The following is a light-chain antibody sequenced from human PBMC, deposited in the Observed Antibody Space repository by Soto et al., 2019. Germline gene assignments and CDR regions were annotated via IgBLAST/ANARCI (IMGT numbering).Light chain of an antibody. J-gene: IGLJ2*01. CDR3: NSYAGSNNLL. CDR2: EVI. CDR1: SSDVGGYNY. V-gene: IGLV2-8*01. Sequence: QSALTQPPSASGSPGQSVTISCTGTSSDVGGYNYVSWYQQHPGKAPKLMIYEVIKRPSGVPDRFSGSKSGNTASLTVSGLQAEDEADYYCNSYAGSNNLLFGGGTKVTVL.